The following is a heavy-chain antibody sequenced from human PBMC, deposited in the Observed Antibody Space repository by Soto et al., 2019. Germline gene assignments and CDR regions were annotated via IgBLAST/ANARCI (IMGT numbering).Heavy chain of an antibody. Sequence: GASVKVSCKASGYTFTGYYMHWVRQAPGQGLEWMGWINPNSGGTNYAQKFQGWVTMTRDTSISTAYMELSRLRSDDTAVYYCARDDVAAAGPKVSLFDYWGQGTLVTVSS. CDR2: INPNSGGT. D-gene: IGHD6-13*01. J-gene: IGHJ4*02. CDR1: GYTFTGYY. V-gene: IGHV1-2*04. CDR3: ARDDVAAAGPKVSLFDY.